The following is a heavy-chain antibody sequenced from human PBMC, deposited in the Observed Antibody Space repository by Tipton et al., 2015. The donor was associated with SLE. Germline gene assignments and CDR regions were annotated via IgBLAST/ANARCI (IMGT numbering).Heavy chain of an antibody. CDR2: VDYIGST. V-gene: IGHV4-61*01. J-gene: IGHJ4*02. CDR3: AGDVADSDSTGIPGDF. Sequence: TLSLTCTVSGGSVNSASYCWCSIRQPPGKGLEWIGYVDYIGSTNYNPSLKSRVTISIDTSKNQFSLKLRSVTAADTAVYYCAGDVADSDSTGIPGDFWGQGTLVTVSS. D-gene: IGHD2-8*02. CDR1: GGSVNSASYC.